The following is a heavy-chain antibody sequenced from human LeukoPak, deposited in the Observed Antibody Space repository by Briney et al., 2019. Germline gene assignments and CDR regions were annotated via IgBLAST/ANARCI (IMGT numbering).Heavy chain of an antibody. V-gene: IGHV1-2*06. J-gene: IGHJ4*02. CDR1: GYSFNAFD. Sequence: ASVKVSCKASGYSFNAFDIHLVRQAPGQGLEWVGRINPNSGATDYAQKFRAGVTLTRDTTTNTVYMELSSLRSDDTAVYYCARDGSHLSSFHYWGQGTLVIVSS. CDR3: ARDGSHLSSFHY. D-gene: IGHD6-19*01. CDR2: INPNSGAT.